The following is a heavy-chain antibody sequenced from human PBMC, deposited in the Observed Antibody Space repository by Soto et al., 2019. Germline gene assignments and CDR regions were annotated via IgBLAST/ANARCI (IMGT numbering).Heavy chain of an antibody. CDR2: IIPISDTA. CDR3: ARDCSSTSCFLAAGGMDV. V-gene: IGHV1-69*13. D-gene: IGHD2-2*01. CDR1: GGTFSSYA. Sequence: SVKVSCKASGGTFSSYAISWVRQAPGQGLEWMGGIIPISDTANYAQKFQGRVTITADESTSTAYMELSSLRSEDTAVYYCARDCSSTSCFLAAGGMDVWGQGTTVTVSS. J-gene: IGHJ6*02.